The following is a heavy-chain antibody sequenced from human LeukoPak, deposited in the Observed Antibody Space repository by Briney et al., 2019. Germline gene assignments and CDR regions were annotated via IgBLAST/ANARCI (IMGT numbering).Heavy chain of an antibody. D-gene: IGHD5-18*01. CDR3: ASRTFDTALVTWFDP. V-gene: IGHV4-39*01. Sequence: SETLSLTCTVSGGSIISNHFRGWIRHPPGTGLERIGSIYSSGITYYNTSLKSRVTMAVDTSKYQISLHLSSVTAADTAVYYCASRTFDTALVTWFDPWGQGTLVVVSS. J-gene: IGHJ5*02. CDR1: GGSIISNHF. CDR2: IYSSGIT.